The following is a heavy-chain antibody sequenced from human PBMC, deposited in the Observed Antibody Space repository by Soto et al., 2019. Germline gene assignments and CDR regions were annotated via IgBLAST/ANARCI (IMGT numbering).Heavy chain of an antibody. CDR1: GYTFTTYP. Sequence: QVQLVQSGAEVKRPGASVKVSCKASGYTFTTYPIHWVRQAPGQRPEWMGWLNTGNGNTKYSQKFQGRVSITRDTSASTAYMELSSLTFEDTAVYYCARDRGVATNFDCWGQGTLVTVSS. J-gene: IGHJ4*02. D-gene: IGHD3-10*01. CDR3: ARDRGVATNFDC. V-gene: IGHV1-3*04. CDR2: LNTGNGNT.